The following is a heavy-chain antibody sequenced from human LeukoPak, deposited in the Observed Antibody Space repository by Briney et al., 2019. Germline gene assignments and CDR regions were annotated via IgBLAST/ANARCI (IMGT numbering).Heavy chain of an antibody. Sequence: TGGSLRLSCAASGFTFSSYGMHWSRQAPGKGLERVAFIQYDGSNKYYADSVKGRFTISRDNAKNSLYLQMNSLRAEDTAVYYCAELGITMIGGVWGKGTTVTISS. CDR3: AELGITMIGGV. V-gene: IGHV3-30*02. CDR2: IQYDGSNK. J-gene: IGHJ6*04. CDR1: GFTFSSYG. D-gene: IGHD3-10*02.